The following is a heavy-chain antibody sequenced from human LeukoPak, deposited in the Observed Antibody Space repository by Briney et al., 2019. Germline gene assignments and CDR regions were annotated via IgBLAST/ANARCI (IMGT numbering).Heavy chain of an antibody. CDR1: GGSFSSYY. CDR2: INYSGST. CDR3: ARNDYFGINNGMDV. J-gene: IGHJ6*02. D-gene: IGHD2/OR15-2a*01. Sequence: SETLSLTCVVYGGSFSSYYWSWIRQPPGKRLEWIGEINYSGSTDYNPSLKSRVTISVDTSKNQFSLRLSSVTAADTAVYYCARNDYFGINNGMDVWGQGTTVTVS. V-gene: IGHV4-34*01.